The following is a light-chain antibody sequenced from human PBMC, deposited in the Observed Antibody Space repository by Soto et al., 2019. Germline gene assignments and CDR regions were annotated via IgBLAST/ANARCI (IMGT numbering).Light chain of an antibody. J-gene: IGKJ5*01. Sequence: EIVMTQSPATLSVSPWERATLSCRASQSVSSNLAWYQHKPGQAPRLLIYGASTRATGIPARFGGSGSGTEFTLTISSLQSEDFAVYYCQQYNNWPPITFGQGTRLEIK. CDR1: QSVSSN. CDR2: GAS. CDR3: QQYNNWPPIT. V-gene: IGKV3-15*01.